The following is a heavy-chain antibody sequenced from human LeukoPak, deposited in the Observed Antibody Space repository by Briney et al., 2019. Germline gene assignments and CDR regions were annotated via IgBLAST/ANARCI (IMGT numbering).Heavy chain of an antibody. CDR2: INPNSGGT. J-gene: IGHJ5*02. D-gene: IGHD4-17*01. V-gene: IGHV1-2*02. Sequence: ASVKVSCKASGYTFTGYYMHWVRQAPGQGLEWMGWINPNSGGTNHAQKFQGRVTMTRDTSISTAYMELSRLRSDDTAVYYCARGQDYGDSGWFDPWGQGTLVTVSS. CDR1: GYTFTGYY. CDR3: ARGQDYGDSGWFDP.